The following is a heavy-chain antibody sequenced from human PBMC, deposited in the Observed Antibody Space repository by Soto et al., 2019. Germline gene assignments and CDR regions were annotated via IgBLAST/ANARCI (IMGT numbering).Heavy chain of an antibody. J-gene: IGHJ6*02. V-gene: IGHV1-69*01. CDR3: APRGYSYGYSLYDYYYGMDV. Sequence: QVQLVQSGAEVKKPGSSVKVSCKASGGTFSSYAISWVRQAPGQGLDWMGGIIPIFGTANYAQKFQGRVTITADESTRTAYMELSSLRSEDTAVYYCAPRGYSYGYSLYDYYYGMDVWGQGTTVTVSS. CDR1: GGTFSSYA. CDR2: IIPIFGTA. D-gene: IGHD5-18*01.